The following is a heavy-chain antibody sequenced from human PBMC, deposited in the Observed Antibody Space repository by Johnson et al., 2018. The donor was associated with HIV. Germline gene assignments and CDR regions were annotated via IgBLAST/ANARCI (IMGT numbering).Heavy chain of an antibody. D-gene: IGHD1-1*01. CDR3: ARALRTALGSPWNGGYDAFDI. CDR2: IGTAGDT. Sequence: VQLVESGGGLVQPGGSLRLSCAASGFTFSSYDMHWVRQATGKGLEWVSAIGTAGDTYYPGSVKGRFTISRANAKNSLYLQMNSLRAGDTAVYYCARALRTALGSPWNGGYDAFDIWGQGTMVTVSS. V-gene: IGHV3-13*01. J-gene: IGHJ3*02. CDR1: GFTFSSYD.